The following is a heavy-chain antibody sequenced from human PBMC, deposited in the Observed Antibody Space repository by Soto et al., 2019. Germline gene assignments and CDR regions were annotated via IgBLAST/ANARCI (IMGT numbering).Heavy chain of an antibody. D-gene: IGHD3-10*01. J-gene: IGHJ4*02. Sequence: LSLTCTVSGDSMSGFYWSWIRQTPGKGLEWIGYINYVGRTSYYSPSLQSRVTISLDSSKNQFSLILSSVTAADTAVYFCARFRRNYFDYWRQRTQVTVSS. CDR1: GDSMSGFY. V-gene: IGHV4-59*01. CDR2: INYVGRT. CDR3: ARFRRNYFDY.